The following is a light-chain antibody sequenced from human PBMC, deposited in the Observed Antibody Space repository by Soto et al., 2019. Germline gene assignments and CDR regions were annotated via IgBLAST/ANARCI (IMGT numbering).Light chain of an antibody. CDR1: QSISSY. J-gene: IGKJ1*01. CDR3: QQSYSTPGT. Sequence: DIQMTQSPSSLSASVGDRVTITCRASQSISSYLNWYRQKPGKAPKLLIYAASSLQSGVPSRFSGSGSGTDFTLTISSLQPEDFATYYCQQSYSTPGTFGQGTKVDIK. V-gene: IGKV1-39*01. CDR2: AAS.